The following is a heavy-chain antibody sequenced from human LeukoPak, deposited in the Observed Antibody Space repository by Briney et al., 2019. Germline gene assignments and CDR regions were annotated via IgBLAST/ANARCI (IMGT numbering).Heavy chain of an antibody. Sequence: PGGSLRLSCAASGFTFSSYWMSWVRQAPGKGLEWVANIKQDGSEKYYVDSVKGRFTISRDNAKNSLYLQMNSLRAEDTAVYYCARRDPGYSSSWYDYWGQGTLVTVSS. D-gene: IGHD6-13*01. V-gene: IGHV3-7*01. CDR1: GFTFSSYW. J-gene: IGHJ4*02. CDR2: IKQDGSEK. CDR3: ARRDPGYSSSWYDY.